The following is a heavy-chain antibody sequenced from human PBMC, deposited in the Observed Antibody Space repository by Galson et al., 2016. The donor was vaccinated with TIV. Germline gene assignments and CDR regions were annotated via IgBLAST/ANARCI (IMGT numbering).Heavy chain of an antibody. CDR2: LYTSGST. CDR1: GASISDYY. CDR3: ARLPTIFGVVTHYFDL. D-gene: IGHD3-3*01. Sequence: ETLSLTCTVSGASISDYYWSWIRQPAGKGLEWIGRLYTSGSTKYNSSLKSRVTMSADTSKNQFSLKVTSVSAADTAMYYCARLPTIFGVVTHYFDLWGQGTLVTVSS. V-gene: IGHV4-4*07. J-gene: IGHJ4*02.